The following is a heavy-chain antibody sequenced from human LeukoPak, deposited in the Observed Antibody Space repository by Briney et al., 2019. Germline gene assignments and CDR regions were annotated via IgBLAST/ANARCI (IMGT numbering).Heavy chain of an antibody. CDR1: GFTFSSYA. CDR3: AKTYSGSKYSYDY. J-gene: IGHJ4*02. CDR2: ISDSGGST. V-gene: IGHV3-23*01. Sequence: GGSLRLSCAASGFTFSSYAMSWVRQAPGKGLEWVSAISDSGGSTYHANSVKGRLTISRDNSKNTLYLQMNSLRVEDTAVYYCAKTYSGSKYSYDYWGQGTLVSVS. D-gene: IGHD3-10*01.